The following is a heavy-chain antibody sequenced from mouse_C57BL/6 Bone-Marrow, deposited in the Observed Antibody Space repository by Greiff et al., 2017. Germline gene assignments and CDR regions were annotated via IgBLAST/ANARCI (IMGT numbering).Heavy chain of an antibody. Sequence: VKLVESGAELARPGASVKLSCKASGYTFTSYGISWVKQRTGQGLEWIGEIYPRSGNPYYNEKFKGKATLTADKSSSTAYMELRSLTSEDSAVYFCALRLRAMDYWGQGTSVTVSS. V-gene: IGHV1-81*01. D-gene: IGHD3-2*02. CDR3: ALRLRAMDY. J-gene: IGHJ4*01. CDR2: IYPRSGNP. CDR1: GYTFTSYG.